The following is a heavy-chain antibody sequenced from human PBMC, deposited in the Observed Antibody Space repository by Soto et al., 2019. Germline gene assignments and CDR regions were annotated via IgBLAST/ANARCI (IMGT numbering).Heavy chain of an antibody. CDR3: AKDPKLGYCSSTSCYHYYGMDV. V-gene: IGHV3-23*01. D-gene: IGHD2-2*01. CDR1: GFTFSSYA. CDR2: ISGSGGST. J-gene: IGHJ6*02. Sequence: GGSLRLSCAASGFTFSSYAMSWVRQAPGKGLEWVSAISGSGGSTYYADSVKGRFTISRDNSKNTLYLQMNSLRAEDTAVYYCAKDPKLGYCSSTSCYHYYGMDVWGQGTTVTVSS.